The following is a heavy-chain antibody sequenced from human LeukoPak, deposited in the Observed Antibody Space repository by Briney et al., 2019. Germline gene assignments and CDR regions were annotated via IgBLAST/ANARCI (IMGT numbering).Heavy chain of an antibody. CDR3: TMENYELFY. V-gene: IGHV3-15*01. Sequence: GGSLRLSCGGSGFTFENVWMSWVRQAPGEGLEWVGRIQRTIHGETTEYATSVKGRFAISRDDSTGTLYRQMDDVKTEDTAVYFCTMENYELFYWGQGTLVTVSS. CDR2: IQRTIHGETT. J-gene: IGHJ4*02. CDR1: GFTFENVW. D-gene: IGHD3-3*01.